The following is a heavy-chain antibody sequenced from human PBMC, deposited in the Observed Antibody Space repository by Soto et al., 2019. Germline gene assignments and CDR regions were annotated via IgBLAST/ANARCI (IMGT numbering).Heavy chain of an antibody. Sequence: EVQLVETGGGLIQPGGSLRLSCAASGFTVSSNYFSWVRQAPGKGLEWVSVISSGGSTYYTDSVKGRFTISRDNSKNTLYLQMNSLRAEDTAMYYCARGRDGYNYFDSWGQGTLVTVSS. D-gene: IGHD5-12*01. CDR2: ISSGGST. V-gene: IGHV3-53*02. CDR3: ARGRDGYNYFDS. CDR1: GFTVSSNY. J-gene: IGHJ4*02.